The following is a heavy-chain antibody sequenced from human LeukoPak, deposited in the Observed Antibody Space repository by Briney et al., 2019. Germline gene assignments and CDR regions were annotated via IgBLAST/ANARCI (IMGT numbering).Heavy chain of an antibody. Sequence: GGSLRLSCAASGFTFSSYAMSWVRQAPGKGLEWVSAISGSGGSTYYADSVRGRFTISRHNSKNTLSLQMNSLRAEDTAVYYCAKDHTGDQDYWGQGTLVTVSS. D-gene: IGHD7-27*01. J-gene: IGHJ4*02. CDR1: GFTFSSYA. CDR3: AKDHTGDQDY. V-gene: IGHV3-23*01. CDR2: ISGSGGST.